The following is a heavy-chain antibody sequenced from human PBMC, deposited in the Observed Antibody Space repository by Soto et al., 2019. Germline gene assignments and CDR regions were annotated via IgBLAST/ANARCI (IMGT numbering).Heavy chain of an antibody. CDR2: IYYSGST. V-gene: IGHV4-39*01. Sequence: PSETLSLTCTVSGGSITSSSFYWGWIRQPPGKGLEWIGIIYYSGSTYYNPSLKSRVTISIDTSKNQFSLKLSSVTATDTAVYYCASQHYYDSSGYYVVYWGQGTLVTVSS. J-gene: IGHJ4*02. CDR1: GGSITSSSFY. D-gene: IGHD3-22*01. CDR3: ASQHYYDSSGYYVVY.